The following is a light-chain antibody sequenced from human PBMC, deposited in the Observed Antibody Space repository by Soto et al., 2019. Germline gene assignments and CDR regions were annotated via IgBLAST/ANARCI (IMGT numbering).Light chain of an antibody. CDR3: QLYDNSVWT. CDR2: GVS. CDR1: ESVSSTS. V-gene: IGKV3-20*01. J-gene: IGKJ1*01. Sequence: EIVLTQSPGTLSLSPGERATLSCRASESVSSTSLAWYQQKPGQAPRLLMYGVSSRATGIPDRFSGSGSGTDFTLTINILEPEDFAVYFCQLYDNSVWTFGQGTKVEIK.